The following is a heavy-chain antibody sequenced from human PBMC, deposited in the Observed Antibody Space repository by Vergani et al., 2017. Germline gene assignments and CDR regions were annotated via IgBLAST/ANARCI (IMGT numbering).Heavy chain of an antibody. D-gene: IGHD2-8*01. CDR1: SHTFQTYG. CDR3: VRARRTCTYDHCPRYYYDL. Sequence: QVQLVQSGAELKKPGASVSVSCKGSSHTFQTYGISWVRQAPGKGLEWMAWIRPYTGHTIYAQKFQDRVTMTADTSTNTAYMELRSLRSDDTAVYFCVRARRTCTYDHCPRYYYDLWGQGTLVTVSS. CDR2: IRPYTGHT. J-gene: IGHJ4*02. V-gene: IGHV1-18*01.